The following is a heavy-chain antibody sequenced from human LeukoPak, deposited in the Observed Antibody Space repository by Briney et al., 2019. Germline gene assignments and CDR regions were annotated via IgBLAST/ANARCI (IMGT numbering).Heavy chain of an antibody. CDR2: IIPIFGTV. J-gene: IGHJ2*01. CDR1: GGTFSSYA. CDR3: ARGSGYGGNPHYWYFDL. Sequence: SVKVSCKASGGTFSSYAISWVRQAPGQGLEWMGGIIPIFGTVNYAQKFQGRVTITTDESTSTAYMELSSLRSEDTAVYYCARGSGYGGNPHYWYFDLWGRGTLVTVSS. D-gene: IGHD4-23*01. V-gene: IGHV1-69*05.